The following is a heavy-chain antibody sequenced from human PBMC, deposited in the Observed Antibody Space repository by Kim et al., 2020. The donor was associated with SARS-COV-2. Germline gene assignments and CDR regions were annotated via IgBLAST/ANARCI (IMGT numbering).Heavy chain of an antibody. D-gene: IGHD3-22*01. CDR3: TTEYYYDSSGYYGYYFDY. J-gene: IGHJ4*02. V-gene: IGHV3-15*01. Sequence: VKGRFTISRDDSNITLYLQMNSLKTEDTAVYYCTTEYYYDSSGYYGYYFDYWGQGTLVTVSS.